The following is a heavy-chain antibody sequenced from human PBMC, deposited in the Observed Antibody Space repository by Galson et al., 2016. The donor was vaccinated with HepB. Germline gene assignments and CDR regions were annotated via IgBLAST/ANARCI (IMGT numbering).Heavy chain of an antibody. Sequence: SLRLSCAASGFTFSNYAMTWVRQAPGKGLEWVSGISGSGGSTFSADSVKGRFTISRDNSKNTLYLQMNSLRAEDTAVYYCAKDRKSEGYGSSVICHNWFDPWGLGTLVTVSS. V-gene: IGHV3-23*01. CDR2: ISGSGGST. D-gene: IGHD2-2*01. CDR1: GFTFSNYA. CDR3: AKDRKSEGYGSSVICHNWFDP. J-gene: IGHJ5*02.